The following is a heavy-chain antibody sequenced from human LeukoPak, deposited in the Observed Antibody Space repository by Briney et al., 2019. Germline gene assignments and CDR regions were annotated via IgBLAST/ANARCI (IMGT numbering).Heavy chain of an antibody. CDR2: ISSAGTT. J-gene: IGHJ4*02. D-gene: IGHD6-13*01. CDR1: GFTASSSY. CDR3: ARDLEAANKYYFDY. Sequence: GGSLRLPCAASGFTASSSYMSWVRQAPGKGLEWVSIISSAGTTYYADSVKGRFTISRDNSKNTVYLQVNSLRDEDTAVYYCARDLEAANKYYFDYWGQGTMVTVSS. V-gene: IGHV3-66*01.